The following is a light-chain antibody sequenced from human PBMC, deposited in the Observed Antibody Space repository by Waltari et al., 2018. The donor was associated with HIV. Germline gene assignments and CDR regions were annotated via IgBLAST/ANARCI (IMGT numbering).Light chain of an antibody. Sequence: QSALTQPPSASGSPGQSVTISCTGTRSDVGGYNYVSWYQQYPGQAPKVMIFEVSNRPSGVPDRFSGSRSGNTASLTVSGLQAEDEADYYCSSYAGSNNWVFGGGTKLTVL. CDR3: SSYAGSNNWV. CDR1: RSDVGGYNY. CDR2: EVS. V-gene: IGLV2-8*01. J-gene: IGLJ3*02.